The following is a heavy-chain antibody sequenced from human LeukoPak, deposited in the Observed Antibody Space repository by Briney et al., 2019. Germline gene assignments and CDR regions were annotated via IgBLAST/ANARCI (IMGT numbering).Heavy chain of an antibody. J-gene: IGHJ4*02. V-gene: IGHV1-2*04. CDR1: GYTFTGYY. CDR3: ARRTDSSSWHFAY. D-gene: IGHD6-13*01. CDR2: INPNSGGT. Sequence: ASVKVSCKASGYTFTGYYMHWVRQAPGQGLEWMGWINPNSGGTNYAQKFQGWVTMTRDTSISTAYMELSGLRSDDTAVYYCARRTDSSSWHFAYWGQGTLVTVSS.